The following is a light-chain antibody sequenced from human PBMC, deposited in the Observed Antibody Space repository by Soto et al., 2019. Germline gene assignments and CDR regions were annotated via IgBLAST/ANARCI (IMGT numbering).Light chain of an antibody. CDR1: QSVPSTY. Sequence: VLSQSPGRLSLSPGETATLSCRASQSVPSTYFAWYQQKSGQPPRLLISGTSNRATGIPDRFSGSGSGRDFTLTISRMETADFAVYFCQQFRNSPWTFGQGTKVDI. V-gene: IGKV3-20*01. CDR3: QQFRNSPWT. J-gene: IGKJ1*01. CDR2: GTS.